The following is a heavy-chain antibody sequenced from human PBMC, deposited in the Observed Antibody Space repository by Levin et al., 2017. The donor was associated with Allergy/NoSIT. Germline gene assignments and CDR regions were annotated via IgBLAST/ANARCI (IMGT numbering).Heavy chain of an antibody. CDR2: LRSIRHGGTS. CDR3: TRDIAARHWFDP. J-gene: IGHJ5*02. CDR1: GFTFGDYA. Sequence: GGSLRLSCTASGFTFGDYAMSWFRQAPGKGLEWVAFLRSIRHGGTSEYAAAVKGRFIISRDDSKSIAYLQMNSLKIEDTAVYYCTRDIAARHWFDPWGQGTQVTVSS. V-gene: IGHV3-49*03. D-gene: IGHD6-6*01.